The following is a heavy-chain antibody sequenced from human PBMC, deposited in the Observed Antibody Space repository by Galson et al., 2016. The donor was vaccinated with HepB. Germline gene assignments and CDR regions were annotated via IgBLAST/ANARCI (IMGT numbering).Heavy chain of an antibody. CDR3: ARAYNWDDEDSGLDV. V-gene: IGHV4-4*02. CDR1: GDSINNGHW. CDR2: IYDNGDT. D-gene: IGHD1-1*01. J-gene: IGHJ6*02. Sequence: SETLSLTCTISGDSINNGHWWSWVRQPPGKGLEWIGEIYDNGDTNYNPSLKTRVTMSVDNSKNHYFLKVDSMTAADTGVYYCARAYNWDDEDSGLDVWGQGTSVTVAS.